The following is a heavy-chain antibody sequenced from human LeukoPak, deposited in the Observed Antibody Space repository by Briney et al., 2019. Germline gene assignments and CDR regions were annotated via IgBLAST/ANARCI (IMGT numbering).Heavy chain of an antibody. J-gene: IGHJ3*02. Sequence: PGGSLRLSCAASGFTFSSHWMHWVRQAPGKGLEWVAVISYDGSNKYYADSVKGRFTISRDNSKNTLYLQMNSLRAEDTAVYYCARPTDSYDAFDIWGQGTMVTVSS. D-gene: IGHD2-15*01. CDR2: ISYDGSNK. CDR3: ARPTDSYDAFDI. V-gene: IGHV3-30-3*01. CDR1: GFTFSSHW.